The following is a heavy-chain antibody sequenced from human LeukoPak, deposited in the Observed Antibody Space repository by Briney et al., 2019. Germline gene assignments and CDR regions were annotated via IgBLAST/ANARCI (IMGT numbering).Heavy chain of an antibody. CDR2: IYHSGST. D-gene: IGHD2-15*01. CDR3: ASLELDCSGGSCYSAYDSPRDY. CDR1: GGSFSGYY. V-gene: IGHV4-30-2*01. J-gene: IGHJ4*02. Sequence: SETLSLTCAVYGGSFSGYYWSWIRQPPGKGLEWIGYIYHSGSTYYNPSLKSRVTISVDRSKNQFSLKLSSVTAADTAVYYCASLELDCSGGSCYSAYDSPRDYWGQGTLVTVSS.